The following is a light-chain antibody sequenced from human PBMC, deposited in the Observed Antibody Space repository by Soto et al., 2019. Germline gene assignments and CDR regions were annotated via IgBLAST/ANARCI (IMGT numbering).Light chain of an antibody. J-gene: IGLJ3*02. CDR1: SSDVGGYNF. CDR3: SSWTSSTNQV. Sequence: QSVLTQPASVSGSPGQSITISCTGTSSDVGGYNFVSWYQQHPGKAPKLMIYEVNNRPSGVSNRFSGSKSGNTASLTISGLQAEDEADYYCSSWTSSTNQVVGGGTKLTVL. CDR2: EVN. V-gene: IGLV2-14*01.